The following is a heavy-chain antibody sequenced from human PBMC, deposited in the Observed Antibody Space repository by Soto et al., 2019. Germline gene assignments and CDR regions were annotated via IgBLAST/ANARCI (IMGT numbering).Heavy chain of an antibody. CDR3: AKDSFLGYGEIVY. J-gene: IGHJ4*02. V-gene: IGHV3-9*01. Sequence: EVQLVESGGGLVQPGRSLRLSCAASGFTFDDYAMHWVRQAPGKGLEWVSGISWNSGSIGYADSVKGRFTISRDNAKNSLYLQMNSLRAEDTALYYCAKDSFLGYGEIVYWGQGTLVTVSS. CDR1: GFTFDDYA. D-gene: IGHD4-17*01. CDR2: ISWNSGSI.